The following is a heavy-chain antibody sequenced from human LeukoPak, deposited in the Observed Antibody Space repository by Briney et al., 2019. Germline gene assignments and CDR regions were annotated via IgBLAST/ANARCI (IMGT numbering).Heavy chain of an antibody. J-gene: IGHJ4*02. CDR3: ASALTYGDYEVPYYFDY. CDR2: ISGSGGST. Sequence: PGGSLRLSCAASGFTFSSYAMSWVRQAPGKGLEWVSAISGSGGSTYYAGSVKGRFTISRDNSKNTLYLQMNSLRAEDTAVYYCASALTYGDYEVPYYFDYWGQGTLVTVSS. D-gene: IGHD4-17*01. V-gene: IGHV3-23*01. CDR1: GFTFSSYA.